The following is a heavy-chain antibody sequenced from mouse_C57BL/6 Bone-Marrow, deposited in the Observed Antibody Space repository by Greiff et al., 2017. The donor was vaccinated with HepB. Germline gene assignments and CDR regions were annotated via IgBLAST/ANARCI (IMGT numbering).Heavy chain of an antibody. V-gene: IGHV1-26*01. J-gene: IGHJ2*01. D-gene: IGHD1-1*01. CDR2: INPNNGGT. Sequence: VQLKQSGPELVKPGASVKISCKASGYTFTDYYMNWVKQSHGKSLEWIGDINPNNGGTSYNQKFKGKATLTVDKSSSTAYMELRSLTSEDSAVYYCARSSYYGSSSFDYWGQGTTLTVSS. CDR3: ARSSYYGSSSFDY. CDR1: GYTFTDYY.